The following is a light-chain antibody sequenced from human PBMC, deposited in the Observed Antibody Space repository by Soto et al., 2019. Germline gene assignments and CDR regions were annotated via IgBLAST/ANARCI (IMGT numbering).Light chain of an antibody. CDR3: KSYDSSLTNAV. CDR2: GNN. V-gene: IGLV1-40*01. Sequence: QTVVTQPPSVSGAPGQTITISCTGSSSNIGAGYDVHWYQQLPGRAPKLLIYGNNNRPSGVPDRFSGSKSGTSVSLAITGLWGEDEADYHCKSYDSSLTNAVFGGGPKLTVL. CDR1: SSNIGAGYD. J-gene: IGLJ2*01.